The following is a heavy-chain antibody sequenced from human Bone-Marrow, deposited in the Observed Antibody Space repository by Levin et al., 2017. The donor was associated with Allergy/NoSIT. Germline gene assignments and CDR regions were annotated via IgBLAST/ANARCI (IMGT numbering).Heavy chain of an antibody. D-gene: IGHD6-19*01. CDR3: ARDLKQWLVTTPYYYYGMDV. CDR2: ISYDGSNK. V-gene: IGHV3-30*04. J-gene: IGHJ6*02. Sequence: GGSLRLSCAASGFTFSSYAMHWVRQAPGKGLEWVAVISYDGSNKYYADSVKGRFTISRDNSKNTLYLQMNSLRAEDTAVYYCARDLKQWLVTTPYYYYGMDVWGQGTTVTVSS. CDR1: GFTFSSYA.